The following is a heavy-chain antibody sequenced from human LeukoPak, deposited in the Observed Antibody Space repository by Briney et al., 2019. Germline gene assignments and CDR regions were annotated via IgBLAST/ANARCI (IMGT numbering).Heavy chain of an antibody. J-gene: IGHJ6*02. D-gene: IGHD4-17*01. CDR1: GGTFSSYA. V-gene: IGHV1-69*13. CDR3: ARDRFSYGDYDYYYYGMDV. Sequence: ASVKVSCKASGGTFSSYAISWVRQAPGQGLEWMGGIIPIFGTANYAQKFQGRVTITADESTGTAYMELSSLRSEDTAVYYCARDRFSYGDYDYYYYGMDVWGQGTTVTVSS. CDR2: IIPIFGTA.